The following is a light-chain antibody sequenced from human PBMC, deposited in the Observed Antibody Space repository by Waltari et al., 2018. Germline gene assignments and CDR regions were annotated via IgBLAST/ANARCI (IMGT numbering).Light chain of an antibody. J-gene: IGKJ2*01. CDR2: DAS. V-gene: IGKV1-5*01. Sequence: DIQMTQSPSTLSASVGDRVIVTCRASQSISSSLAWYQQKPGKGPKFLIYDASSLQSGVPSRCSGSGSGTEFTLTISSLQPDDFATYYCQQYNNYPYTFGQGTKLEIK. CDR3: QQYNNYPYT. CDR1: QSISSS.